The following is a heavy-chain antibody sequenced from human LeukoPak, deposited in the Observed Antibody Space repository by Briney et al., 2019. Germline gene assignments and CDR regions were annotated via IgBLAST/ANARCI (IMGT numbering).Heavy chain of an antibody. D-gene: IGHD3-10*01. J-gene: IGHJ6*02. CDR3: ARDRIFGSGSYYYGMDV. V-gene: IGHV3-7*03. Sequence: GGSLRLSCATSGFTFSSYWMSWVRQAPGKGLEWVANIKQDGSEKYYVDSVKGRFTISRDNAKNSLYLQMNSLRAEDTAVYYCARDRIFGSGSYYYGMDVWGQGTTVTVSS. CDR2: IKQDGSEK. CDR1: GFTFSSYW.